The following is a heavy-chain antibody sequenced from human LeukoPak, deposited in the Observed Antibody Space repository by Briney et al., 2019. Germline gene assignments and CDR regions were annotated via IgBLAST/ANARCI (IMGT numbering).Heavy chain of an antibody. Sequence: GGSLRPSCAASGFTFNIYAMTWVRQAPGKGLEWVSHISGSGGITYYADSVKGRFTIFRDNSKNTLYLQMNSLRAEDTAVYYCAKTTAGNSSGRNPGWPVDYWGQGTLVTVSS. CDR2: ISGSGGIT. V-gene: IGHV3-23*01. CDR1: GFTFNIYA. D-gene: IGHD6-19*01. CDR3: AKTTAGNSSGRNPGWPVDY. J-gene: IGHJ4*02.